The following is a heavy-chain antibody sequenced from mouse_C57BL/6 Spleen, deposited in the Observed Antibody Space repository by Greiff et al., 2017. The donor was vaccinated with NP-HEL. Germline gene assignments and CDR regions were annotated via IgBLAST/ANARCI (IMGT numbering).Heavy chain of an antibody. CDR3: ARNYYGSSSLMDY. Sequence: VQLQQSGAELVRPGPSVKMSCKASGYTFTNYWIGWAKQRPGHGLEWIGDIYPGGGYTNYNEKFKGKATLTADKSSSTAYMQFSSLTSEDSAIYYCARNYYGSSSLMDYWGQGTSVTVSS. CDR2: IYPGGGYT. D-gene: IGHD1-1*01. V-gene: IGHV1-63*01. CDR1: GYTFTNYW. J-gene: IGHJ4*01.